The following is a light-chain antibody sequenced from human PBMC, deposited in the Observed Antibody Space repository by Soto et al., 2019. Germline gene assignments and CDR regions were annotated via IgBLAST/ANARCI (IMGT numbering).Light chain of an antibody. Sequence: DIQMTQSPSSVSASVGDRVTITCRASQGLSSWLAWYQQKPGKAPKLLIHAASSLQSGVPSRFSGSGSGTDFTLTISSLEPEDFAVYYCQQRSNWPPYTFGQGTKLEIK. J-gene: IGKJ2*01. CDR2: AAS. CDR1: QGLSSW. CDR3: QQRSNWPPYT. V-gene: IGKV1-12*01.